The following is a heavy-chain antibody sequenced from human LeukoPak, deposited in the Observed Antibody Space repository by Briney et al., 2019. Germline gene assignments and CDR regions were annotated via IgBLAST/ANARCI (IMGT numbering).Heavy chain of an antibody. CDR2: IYYSGST. CDR1: GGSISSYY. D-gene: IGHD3-16*01. CDR3: ARWIYDYVWGSYLDY. V-gene: IGHV4-59*01. Sequence: SETLSLICTVSGGSISSYYCSCIRQPPGKGLEWIGYIYYSGSTNYNPSLKSRVTISVDTSKNQFSLKMSSVTAADTAVYYCARWIYDYVWGSYLDYWGQGTLVTVSS. J-gene: IGHJ4*02.